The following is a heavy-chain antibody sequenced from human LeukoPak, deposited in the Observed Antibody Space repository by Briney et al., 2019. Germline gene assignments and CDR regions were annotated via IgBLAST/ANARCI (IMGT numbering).Heavy chain of an antibody. D-gene: IGHD1-26*01. J-gene: IGHJ4*02. CDR2: ISTDGRTK. CDR3: AKDLAFSGSRDH. CDR1: GFTFGSYG. Sequence: GRALRLSCVASGFTFGSYGMHWVRQAPGKGLEWVALISTDGRTKFYVDSVKGRFTVSRDNSKNTVYLQMNSLRTDDTAVYYCAKDLAFSGSRDHWGQGTVVSVSS. V-gene: IGHV3-30*18.